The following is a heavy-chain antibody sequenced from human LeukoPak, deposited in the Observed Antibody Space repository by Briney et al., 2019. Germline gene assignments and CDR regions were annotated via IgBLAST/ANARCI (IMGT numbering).Heavy chain of an antibody. CDR2: ISAYNGNT. J-gene: IGHJ3*02. D-gene: IGHD6-13*01. V-gene: IGHV1-18*01. CDR1: GYTFTSYG. Sequence: ASVKVSCKASGYTFTSYGISWVRQAPGQGLEWMGWISAYNGNTSYAQKLQGRVTMTTDTSTGTAYMELRSLRSDDTAVYYCARATPVGIAAAGTPPKFDIWGQGTMVTVSS. CDR3: ARATPVGIAAAGTPPKFDI.